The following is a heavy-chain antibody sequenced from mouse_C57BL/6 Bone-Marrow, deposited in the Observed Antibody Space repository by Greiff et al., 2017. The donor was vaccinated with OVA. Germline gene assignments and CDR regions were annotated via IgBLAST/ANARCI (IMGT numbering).Heavy chain of an antibody. D-gene: IGHD2-5*01. V-gene: IGHV1-52*01. CDR2: IDPSDSET. CDR1: GYTFTSYW. Sequence: VQLHQPGAELVRPGSSVKLSCKASGYTFTSYWMHWVKQRPIQGLEWIGNIDPSDSETHYNQKIKDKATLTVDKSSSTAYMQLSSLTSEDSAVYSCARSDYSNPAWFAYWGQGTLGTVSA. CDR3: ARSDYSNPAWFAY. J-gene: IGHJ3*01.